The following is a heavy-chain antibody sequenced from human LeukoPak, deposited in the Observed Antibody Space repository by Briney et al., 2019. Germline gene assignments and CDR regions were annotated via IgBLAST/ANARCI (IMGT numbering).Heavy chain of an antibody. V-gene: IGHV1-2*02. CDR3: ARVRGYSGYIPIPYFDY. CDR2: INPNSGGT. CDR1: GYTFTGYY. J-gene: IGHJ4*02. Sequence: ASVKVSCKASGYTFTGYYMHCVRQAPGQGLEWMGWINPNSGGTNYAQKFQGRVTMNRDTSISTAYMELSRLRSDDTAVYYCARVRGYSGYIPIPYFDYWGQGTLVTVSS. D-gene: IGHD5-12*01.